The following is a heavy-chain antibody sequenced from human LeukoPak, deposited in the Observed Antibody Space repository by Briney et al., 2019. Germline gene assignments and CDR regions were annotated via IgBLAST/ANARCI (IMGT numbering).Heavy chain of an antibody. CDR2: INPNSGGA. J-gene: IGHJ4*02. V-gene: IGHV1-2*02. CDR1: GYTFTGYY. CDR3: ARVLRYDDSSGYYAY. D-gene: IGHD3-22*01. Sequence: ASVKASCKASGYTFTGYYIHWVRQPPGQGLEWMGWINPNSGGANYAQTLQGRVTITRDTSISIVYMELSGLRTDDAAVYYCARVLRYDDSSGYYAYWGQGTLVTVSS.